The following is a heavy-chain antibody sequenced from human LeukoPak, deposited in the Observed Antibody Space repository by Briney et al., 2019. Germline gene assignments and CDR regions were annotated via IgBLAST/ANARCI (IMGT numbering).Heavy chain of an antibody. D-gene: IGHD1-14*01. CDR2: ISSNGSTI. J-gene: IGHJ6*02. V-gene: IGHV3-48*03. CDR3: ARETTLDFRFPLGMDV. Sequence: GGSLRLSCAASGFTFSSYEMTWVRQAPGKGLEWVSYISSNGSTIYYADSVKGRFTISRDNAKNSLYLQMNSLRAEGTAVYYCARETTLDFRFPLGMDVWGQGTTVTVSS. CDR1: GFTFSSYE.